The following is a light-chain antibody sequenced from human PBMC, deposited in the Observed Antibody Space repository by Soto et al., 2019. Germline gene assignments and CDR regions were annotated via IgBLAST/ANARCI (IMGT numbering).Light chain of an antibody. CDR1: QGISSW. V-gene: IGKV1-12*01. Sequence: DIQMTQSPSSVSASVGERVTITCRASQGISSWLAWYQQKPGKAPKLLMYAASSLQSGVPSRVSGSGSGTYFTLTISSRQPEDFATYYCPQPNSGPLTFSPGTKVYIK. CDR2: AAS. J-gene: IGKJ3*01. CDR3: PQPNSGPLT.